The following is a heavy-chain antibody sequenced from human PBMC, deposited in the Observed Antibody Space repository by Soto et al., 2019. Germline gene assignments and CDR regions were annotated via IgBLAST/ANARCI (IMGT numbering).Heavy chain of an antibody. V-gene: IGHV1-24*01. D-gene: IGHD3-10*01. CDR1: GYTLTELS. CDR3: ATVRYYYGSGSYPNWFDP. Sequence: ASVKVSCKVSGYTLTELSMHWARQAPGKGLEWMGGFDPEDGETIYAQKFQGRVTMTEDTSTDTAYMELSSLRTEDTAVYYCATVRYYYGSGSYPNWFDPRGQGTLVTVSS. J-gene: IGHJ5*02. CDR2: FDPEDGET.